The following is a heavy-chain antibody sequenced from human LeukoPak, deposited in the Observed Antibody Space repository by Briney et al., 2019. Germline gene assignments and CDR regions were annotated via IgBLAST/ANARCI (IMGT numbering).Heavy chain of an antibody. Sequence: ASVKVSCKASGYAFTNYFMHWVRRAPGQGLEWMGIINPSGGSTTYAQKFQGRVTMTRDTSTNTVYMELSSLTSEDTAVYYCARLGAYLRSFDYWGQGTLVTVSS. J-gene: IGHJ4*02. V-gene: IGHV1-46*01. D-gene: IGHD3-10*01. CDR3: ARLGAYLRSFDY. CDR1: GYAFTNYF. CDR2: INPSGGST.